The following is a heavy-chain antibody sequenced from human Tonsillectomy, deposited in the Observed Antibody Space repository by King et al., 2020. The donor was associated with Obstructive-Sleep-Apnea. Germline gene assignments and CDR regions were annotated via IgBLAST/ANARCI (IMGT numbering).Heavy chain of an antibody. CDR3: ARGKVKAPYGMDV. CDR2: INHSGST. D-gene: IGHD4-11*01. V-gene: IGHV4-34*01. J-gene: IGHJ6*02. CDR1: GGSFSGYY. Sequence: QVQLQQWGAGLLKPSETLSLTCAVYGGSFSGYYWSWIRQPPGKGLEWIGEINHSGSTNYNPSLKSRVTISVDTSKNQFSLKLSSVTAADTAVYYCARGKVKAPYGMDVWGQGTTVTVSS.